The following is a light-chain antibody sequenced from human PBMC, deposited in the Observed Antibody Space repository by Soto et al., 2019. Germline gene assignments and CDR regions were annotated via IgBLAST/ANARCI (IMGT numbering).Light chain of an antibody. CDR1: QSVSKY. Sequence: EIVLTQSPATLSLSPGERATLSCRASQSVSKYLAWYQQKPGQAPRRLIHDASTRATGSPARFSGSGSGTDFSLTISSLEPEDFGVYYCQQRSNWPQITFGGGTKVEIK. V-gene: IGKV3-11*01. CDR2: DAS. CDR3: QQRSNWPQIT. J-gene: IGKJ4*01.